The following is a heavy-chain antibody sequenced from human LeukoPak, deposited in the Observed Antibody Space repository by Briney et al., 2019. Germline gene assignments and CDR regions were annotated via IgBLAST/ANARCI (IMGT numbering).Heavy chain of an antibody. CDR2: ITGGGDTT. CDR1: GFTFSSYW. CDR3: ARAKGSSGYYQLPIDY. J-gene: IGHJ4*02. Sequence: GGSLRLSCAASGFTFSSYWMSWVRQAPGKGLEWVSGITGGGDTTHHADSVKGRFTIFRDNSKNTLFLQMNSLRVEDTALYYCARAKGSSGYYQLPIDYWGQGILVTVSS. V-gene: IGHV3-23*01. D-gene: IGHD3-22*01.